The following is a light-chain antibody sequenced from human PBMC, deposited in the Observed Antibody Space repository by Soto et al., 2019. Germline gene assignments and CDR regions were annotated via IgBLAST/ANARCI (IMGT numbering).Light chain of an antibody. CDR3: LQDYNYPLT. J-gene: IGKJ4*01. V-gene: IGKV1-6*02. Sequence: IQMTQSPSSLSAYVGDRVTITCRASQGIRDDLGWYQQKPGRAPRLLIYGASSLQSGVPSRFSGSGYGTEFTLTISSLQPEDFVTYYCLQDYNYPLTFGGGTKVDIK. CDR1: QGIRDD. CDR2: GAS.